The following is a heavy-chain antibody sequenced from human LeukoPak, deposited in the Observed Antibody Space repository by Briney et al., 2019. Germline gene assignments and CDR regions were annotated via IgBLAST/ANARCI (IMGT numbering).Heavy chain of an antibody. CDR3: ASGGTGMGY. CDR1: GFTFTTAW. J-gene: IGHJ4*02. CDR2: IRSKANSYAT. D-gene: IGHD3-16*01. Sequence: PGGSLRLSCTASGFTFTTAWMSWVRQAPGKGLEWVGRIRSKANSYATAYAASVKGRFTISRDDSKNTAYLQMNSLKTEDTAVYYCASGGTGMGYWGQGTLVTVSS. V-gene: IGHV3-73*01.